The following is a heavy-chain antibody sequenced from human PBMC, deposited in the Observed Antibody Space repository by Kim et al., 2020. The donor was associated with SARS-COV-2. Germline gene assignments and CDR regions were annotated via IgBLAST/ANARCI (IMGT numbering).Heavy chain of an antibody. CDR2: IYYSGDT. D-gene: IGHD1-26*01. CDR3: ANGSGSYSAWYFDL. CDR1: GGAISDYY. J-gene: IGHJ2*01. Sequence: SETLSLTCTVSGGAISDYYWSWIRQPPGKGLEWIGYIYYSGDTNFNPSLQSRVTMSVDTSKNQISLRLTSVTAADTAVYYCANGSGSYSAWYFDLWGRGTLVTVSS. V-gene: IGHV4-59*01.